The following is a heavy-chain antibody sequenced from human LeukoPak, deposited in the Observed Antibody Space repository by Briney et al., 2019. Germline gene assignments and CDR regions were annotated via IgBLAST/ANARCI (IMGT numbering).Heavy chain of an antibody. CDR1: RGSSSNYY. CDR3: ARRWNYGRNYYIDV. J-gene: IGHJ6*03. Sequence: SQTLSLTCALYRGSSSNYYWSWVRHPPEKGREWVGEINDSERTNYNPSLMSRVTGSVDTSKKQFSLRLTSVTATDTAVYYCARRWNYGRNYYIDVWGKGATVSVSS. CDR2: INDSERT. V-gene: IGHV4-34*01. D-gene: IGHD1-7*01.